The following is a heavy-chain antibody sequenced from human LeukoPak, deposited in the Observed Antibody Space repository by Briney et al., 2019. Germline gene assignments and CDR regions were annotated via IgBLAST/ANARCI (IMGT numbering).Heavy chain of an antibody. J-gene: IGHJ4*02. CDR2: ISAYNGNK. Sequence: ASVKVSCKASGYTFTDFGISWVRQAPGQGLEWMGWISAYNGNKNYVQMFQGRVTMTTDTSTSTAYMELTSLRSDDTAMYYCTRDLGVDTTMIFSDYWGQGTLVTVSS. V-gene: IGHV1-18*01. D-gene: IGHD5-18*01. CDR1: GYTFTDFG. CDR3: TRDLGVDTTMIFSDY.